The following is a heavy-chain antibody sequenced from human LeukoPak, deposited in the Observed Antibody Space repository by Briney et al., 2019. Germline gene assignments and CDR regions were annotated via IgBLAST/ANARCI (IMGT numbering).Heavy chain of an antibody. V-gene: IGHV3-74*01. Sequence: GGSLRLSCATSGFTFTTFWMHRVRQVPGKGLVWVSRINYDGSSTNYADSVKGRFTISRDNAKKTVYLQMNSLRAEDTAVYYCAELGITMIGGVWGKGTTVTISS. CDR2: INYDGSST. CDR3: AELGITMIGGV. CDR1: GFTFTTFW. D-gene: IGHD3-10*02. J-gene: IGHJ6*04.